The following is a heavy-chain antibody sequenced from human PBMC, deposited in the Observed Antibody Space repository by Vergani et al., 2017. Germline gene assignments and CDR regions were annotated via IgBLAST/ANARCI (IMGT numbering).Heavy chain of an antibody. CDR3: ARYGYSSRSGNWFDP. CDR2: IYTSGST. V-gene: IGHV4-38-2*01. J-gene: IGHJ5*02. D-gene: IGHD6-13*01. Sequence: QVNLQESGPGLVKPSETLSLTCAVSGDSISSGNNWGWIRQPPGKGLEWIGRIYTSGSTNYNPSLKSRVTISVDTSKNQFSLKLSSVTAADTAVYYCARYGYSSRSGNWFDPWGQGTLVTVSS. CDR1: GDSISSGNN.